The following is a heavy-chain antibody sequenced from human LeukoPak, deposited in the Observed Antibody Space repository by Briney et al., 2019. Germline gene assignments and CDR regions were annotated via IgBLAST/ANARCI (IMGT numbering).Heavy chain of an antibody. Sequence: PGGSLRLSCAASGFTFSSYSMIWVRQAPGKGLEWVSYISSSSTTIYYADSVKGRFTISRDNAKNSLYLQMNSLRAEDTALYYCARGVYGASESFDYWGQGTLVTVSS. D-gene: IGHD4-17*01. CDR3: ARGVYGASESFDY. V-gene: IGHV3-48*04. CDR1: GFTFSSYS. J-gene: IGHJ4*02. CDR2: ISSSSTTI.